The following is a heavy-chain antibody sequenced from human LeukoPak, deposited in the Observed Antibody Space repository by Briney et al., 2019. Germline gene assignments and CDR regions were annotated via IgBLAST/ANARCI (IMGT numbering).Heavy chain of an antibody. Sequence: GGSLRLSCAASGFSFSSYWFHWVRQAPGQGLVWVSRINRDGSTTDYADSVKGRFTISRDNSKNTLYLQMNSLRAEDTAVYFCAKVGLGGGYYFDYWGQGTLVTVSS. CDR2: INRDGSTT. V-gene: IGHV3-74*01. D-gene: IGHD3-16*01. J-gene: IGHJ4*02. CDR1: GFSFSSYW. CDR3: AKVGLGGGYYFDY.